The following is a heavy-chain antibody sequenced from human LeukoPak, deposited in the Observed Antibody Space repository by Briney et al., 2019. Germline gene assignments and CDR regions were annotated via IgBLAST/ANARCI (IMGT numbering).Heavy chain of an antibody. CDR1: GGTMSSSSYY. J-gene: IGHJ4*02. CDR3: ARSFYYDGSGYWGFDF. V-gene: IGHV4-39*01. CDR2: IYYSGTT. D-gene: IGHD3-22*01. Sequence: SETLSLTCTVSGGTMSSSSYYWGWIRQSPGKGLEWIANIYYSGTTYYNPSLKSRVTISVGTSKNQFSLKLSSVTAADTAVYYCARSFYYDGSGYWGFDFWGQGTLVTVSS.